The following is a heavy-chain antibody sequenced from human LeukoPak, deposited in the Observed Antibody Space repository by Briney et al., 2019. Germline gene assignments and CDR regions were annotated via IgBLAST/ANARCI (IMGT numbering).Heavy chain of an antibody. CDR3: ARDKGTYCGGDCPPGVFDP. CDR1: GGSISSSSSSYY. J-gene: IGHJ5*02. D-gene: IGHD2-21*02. V-gene: IGHV4-39*07. CDR2: FHYTGLT. Sequence: PSETLSLTCTVSGGSISSSSSSYYWGWVRQPPGKGLEWIGNFHYTGLTYYNPSLKSRVTISVDTSKNQFSLKVNSVTAADTAVYYCARDKGTYCGGDCPPGVFDPWGQGTLVTVSS.